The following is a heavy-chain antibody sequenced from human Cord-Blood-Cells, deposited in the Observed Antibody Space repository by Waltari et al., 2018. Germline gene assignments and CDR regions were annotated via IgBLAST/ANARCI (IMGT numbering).Heavy chain of an antibody. CDR1: GYTFTSYY. CDR2: TTLCGGST. Sequence: QVQLVQSGAEVKKPGASVKVSCKASGYTFTSYYMHWVRQAPGQGLEWMGITTLCGGSTSYAQKFQGRVTMNRDRSTSTVYMELSSLRSEDTAGYYCARGGYYDFWSGYLYYFDYWGQVTLVTVSS. V-gene: IGHV1-46*01. CDR3: ARGGYYDFWSGYLYYFDY. J-gene: IGHJ4*02. D-gene: IGHD3-3*01.